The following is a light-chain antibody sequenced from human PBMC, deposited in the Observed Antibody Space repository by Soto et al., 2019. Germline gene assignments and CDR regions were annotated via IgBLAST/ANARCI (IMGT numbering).Light chain of an antibody. CDR2: GAS. V-gene: IGKV3-20*01. CDR3: QQYGSSLT. CDR1: QSVSSSY. Sequence: EIVLTQSPGTLSLSPGERATLSCRASQSVSSSYLAWYQQKPGQAPRLLIYGASSRATGIPDRFSGSGSGTDFTITISRLEPEDFAVYYCQQYGSSLTVGGGPKVEIK. J-gene: IGKJ4*01.